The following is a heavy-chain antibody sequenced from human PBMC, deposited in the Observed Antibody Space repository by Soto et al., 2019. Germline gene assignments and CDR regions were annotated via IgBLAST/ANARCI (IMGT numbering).Heavy chain of an antibody. V-gene: IGHV3-23*01. D-gene: IGHD3-16*01. CDR2: ISASGGNI. J-gene: IGHJ2*01. CDR1: GFIFSDYG. Sequence: EVQLLESGGGLARGGGSLRLSCVASGFIFSDYGMAWVCQAPGKGLEWVATISASGGNIEYTDSLKGRFTISRDNSNNTVYLQLNGLTAGDTAIYYCAKVAGGLGYFDLWGRRTLVTVSS. CDR3: AKVAGGLGYFDL.